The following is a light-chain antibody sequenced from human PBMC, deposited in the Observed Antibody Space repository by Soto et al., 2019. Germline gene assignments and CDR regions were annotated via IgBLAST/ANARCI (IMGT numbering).Light chain of an antibody. J-gene: IGLJ3*02. CDR1: SSDVGGYNY. V-gene: IGLV2-14*01. Sequence: QSALTQPASVSGSPGQSITISCTGTSSDVGGYNYVSWYQQHPGKAPKLMIYDVSNRPSGVSNRFSGSKSGNTASLTISGLQAEDEAEYYCSSYTSSSTPWVFGGGPKLTVL. CDR3: SSYTSSSTPWV. CDR2: DVS.